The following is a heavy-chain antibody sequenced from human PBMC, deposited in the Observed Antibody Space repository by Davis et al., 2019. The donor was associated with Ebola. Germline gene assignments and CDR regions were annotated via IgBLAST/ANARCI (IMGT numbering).Heavy chain of an antibody. V-gene: IGHV3-30*02. J-gene: IGHJ3*01. CDR1: GFTFSNDA. D-gene: IGHD3-10*01. Sequence: GESLKISCAASGFTFSNDAMSWVRQAPGKGLDWLTFIRPDGIDKYYGDSVKGRFTISRDNPQNTLYLQMNSLRLEDTAVYYCTRDFGWGFEVWGQGTVVTVSS. CDR3: TRDFGWGFEV. CDR2: IRPDGIDK.